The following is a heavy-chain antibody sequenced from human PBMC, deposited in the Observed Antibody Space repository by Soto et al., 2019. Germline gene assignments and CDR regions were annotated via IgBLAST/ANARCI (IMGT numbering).Heavy chain of an antibody. V-gene: IGHV3-7*01. Sequence: PGGSLRFSCAASGFTFSSHWMSWVRQAPGKGLEWVANVKQDGSEKYYMDSVKGRFTFSRDNAKNSLYLHMNSVRAEDTAVYYCARVTYSYGWIFDYWGQGTLVTVSS. D-gene: IGHD3-16*01. J-gene: IGHJ4*01. CDR3: ARVTYSYGWIFDY. CDR1: GFTFSSHW. CDR2: VKQDGSEK.